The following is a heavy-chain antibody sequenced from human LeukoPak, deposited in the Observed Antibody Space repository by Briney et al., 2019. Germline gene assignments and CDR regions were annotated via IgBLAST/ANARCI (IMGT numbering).Heavy chain of an antibody. CDR1: GFTFSSYG. CDR2: ISYDGTNK. J-gene: IGHJ5*02. Sequence: GGSLRLSCAASGFTFSSYGMQWVHQAPGKGLEWVTFISYDGTNKYYADSVKGRFTISRDNSKNTVYLQMNSLRPEDTAVYYCPKGSAGTGVGWFDPWGQGTLVILSS. V-gene: IGHV3-30*02. D-gene: IGHD6-13*01. CDR3: PKGSAGTGVGWFDP.